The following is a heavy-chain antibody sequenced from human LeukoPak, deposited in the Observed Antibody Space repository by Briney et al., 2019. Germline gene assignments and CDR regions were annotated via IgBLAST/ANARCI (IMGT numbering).Heavy chain of an antibody. V-gene: IGHV1-46*01. CDR3: ARDGEYYDSRGSYFDS. CDR2: INPSSGST. CDR1: GYTFTSFY. J-gene: IGHJ4*02. D-gene: IGHD3-22*01. Sequence: ASVKVSCKVSGYTFTSFYMHWVRQAPGQGLEWMGIINPSSGSTSNAQKFQGRVTMTRDTSTSTVYMELSSLRSEDTAVYYCARDGEYYDSRGSYFDSWGQGTLVTVSS.